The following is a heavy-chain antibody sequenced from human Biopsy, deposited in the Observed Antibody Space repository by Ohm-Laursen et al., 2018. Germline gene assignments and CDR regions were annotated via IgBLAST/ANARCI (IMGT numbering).Heavy chain of an antibody. CDR1: ENPFSTHY. J-gene: IGHJ4*02. V-gene: IGHV1-46*01. CDR2: INPGGGGT. D-gene: IGHD6-19*01. Sequence: SVKVSCKVAENPFSTHYIHWVRQAPGQGLEWVGVINPGGGGTNYTQKFQDRVTVTRDTSTSAAYMELTDLLSEDTAVYYCATSRSGRALGDSWGQGTLVTVSS. CDR3: ATSRSGRALGDS.